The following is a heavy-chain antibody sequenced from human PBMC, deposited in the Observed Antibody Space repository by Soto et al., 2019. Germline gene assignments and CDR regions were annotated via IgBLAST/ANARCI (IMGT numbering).Heavy chain of an antibody. V-gene: IGHV3-7*01. D-gene: IGHD6-19*01. CDR1: GFTFSSYW. CDR3: ARLYPGSGWPYHYYGMDV. Sequence: GGSLRLSCAASGFTFSSYWMSWVRQAPGKGLEWVANIKQDGSETYYVDSVTGRLTISRDNAENSLYLQVNSLRAEDTAVYYCARLYPGSGWPYHYYGMDVWGQGTTVTVSS. CDR2: IKQDGSET. J-gene: IGHJ6*02.